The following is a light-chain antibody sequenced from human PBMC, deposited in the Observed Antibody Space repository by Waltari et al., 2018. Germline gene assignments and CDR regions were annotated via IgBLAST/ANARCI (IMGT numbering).Light chain of an antibody. Sequence: DIVMTQSPDTLSVSLGKRATINCKSSQSIFYTSNNKKYLAWYQQKPGQPPKLLIYWASTRESGVPDRFSGSGSGTDFTLTISSLQAEDVAVYYCQQYYSSPFTFGGGTKVEIK. CDR3: QQYYSSPFT. V-gene: IGKV4-1*01. CDR1: QSIFYTSNNKKY. CDR2: WAS. J-gene: IGKJ4*01.